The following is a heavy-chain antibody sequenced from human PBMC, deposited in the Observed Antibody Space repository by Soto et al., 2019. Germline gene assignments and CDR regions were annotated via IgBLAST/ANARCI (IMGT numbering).Heavy chain of an antibody. J-gene: IGHJ4*02. CDR2: MNPTSGNT. CDR1: GYTFNTHD. CDR3: ARADYNDYYFFDY. D-gene: IGHD4-17*01. V-gene: IGHV1-8*01. Sequence: QVQLVQSGAEVKKPGASVKVSCKASGYTFNTHDINWVRQATGQGLEWMGWMNPTSGNTGFAQKFQGRLTMTRNPSISTAYMGLSSLRSEDTAVYYCARADYNDYYFFDYWGQGTLVTVSS.